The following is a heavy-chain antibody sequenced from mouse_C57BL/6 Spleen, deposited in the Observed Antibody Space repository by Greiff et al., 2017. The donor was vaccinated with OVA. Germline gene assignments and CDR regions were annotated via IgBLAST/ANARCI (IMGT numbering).Heavy chain of an antibody. CDR1: GFTFTDYY. V-gene: IGHV7-3*01. D-gene: IGHD1-1*01. Sequence: DVMLVESGGGLVQPGGSLSLSCAASGFTFTDYYMSWVRQPPGKALEWLGFIRNKANGYTTEYSASVKGRFTISRDNSQSILYLQMNALRAEDSATYYCARSPYYYGSSYELWYVDVWGTGTTVTVSS. CDR2: IRNKANGYTT. J-gene: IGHJ1*03. CDR3: ARSPYYYGSSYELWYVDV.